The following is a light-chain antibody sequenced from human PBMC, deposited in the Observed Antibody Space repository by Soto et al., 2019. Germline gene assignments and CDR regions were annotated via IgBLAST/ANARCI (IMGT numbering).Light chain of an antibody. Sequence: QSALTQPASVSGSPGQSITISCTGTRSDDGSYDVVSWYQQHPGKVPKLLIYEAIVRPSGVSNRFSGSKSGNTASLTISGLQAEDAADYYCCSFVDSRTFIFGGGTKLTVL. CDR3: CSFVDSRTFI. V-gene: IGLV2-23*02. CDR1: RSDDGSYDV. J-gene: IGLJ2*01. CDR2: EAI.